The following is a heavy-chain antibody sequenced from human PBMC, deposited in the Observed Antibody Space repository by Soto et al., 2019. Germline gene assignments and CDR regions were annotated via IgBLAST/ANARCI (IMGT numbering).Heavy chain of an antibody. CDR1: GFTFDDYA. Sequence: EVQLVESGGGLVQPGRSLRLSCAASGFTFDDYAMHWVRQAPGKGLEWVSGISWNSGSIGYADSVKGRFTISRDNAKNSLYLQMNSLRAEDTALYYCAKDSSSGGYYCYYMDVWGKGTTVTVSS. V-gene: IGHV3-9*01. J-gene: IGHJ6*03. D-gene: IGHD6-6*01. CDR2: ISWNSGSI. CDR3: AKDSSSGGYYCYYMDV.